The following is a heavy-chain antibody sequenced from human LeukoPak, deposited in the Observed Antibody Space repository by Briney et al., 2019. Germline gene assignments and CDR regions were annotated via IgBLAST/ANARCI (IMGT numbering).Heavy chain of an antibody. J-gene: IGHJ5*02. Sequence: SVTVSCKASGGTFSSYAISWVRQAPGQGLEWMGGIIPIFGTANYAQKFQGRVTITTDESTSTAYMELSSLRSEDTAVYYCARDSSSWYYWFDPWGQGTLVTVSS. CDR3: ARDSSSWYYWFDP. CDR2: IIPIFGTA. CDR1: GGTFSSYA. V-gene: IGHV1-69*05. D-gene: IGHD6-13*01.